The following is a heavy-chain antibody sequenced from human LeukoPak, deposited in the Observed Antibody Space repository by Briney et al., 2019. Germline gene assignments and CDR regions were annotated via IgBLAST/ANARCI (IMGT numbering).Heavy chain of an antibody. V-gene: IGHV4-39*01. CDR3: ARRPGSYCGGDCQMGVDY. CDR1: GGSISSSSYY. Sequence: SETLSLTCTVSGGSISSSSYYWGWIRQPPGKGLEWIGSIYYSGSAYYNPSLKSRVTISVDTSKNQFSLKLSSVTAADTAVYYCARRPGSYCGGDCQMGVDYWGQGTLVTVSS. CDR2: IYYSGSA. J-gene: IGHJ4*02. D-gene: IGHD2-21*01.